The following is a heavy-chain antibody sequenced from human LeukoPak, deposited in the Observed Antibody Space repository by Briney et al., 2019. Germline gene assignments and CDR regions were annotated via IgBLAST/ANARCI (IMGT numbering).Heavy chain of an antibody. Sequence: NFQGRVTISRDTSASTAYMELSSLTSEDTAVYYCARDSGENYFDYWGQGTLVTVSS. D-gene: IGHD2-15*01. J-gene: IGHJ4*02. V-gene: IGHV1-3*01. CDR3: ARDSGENYFDY.